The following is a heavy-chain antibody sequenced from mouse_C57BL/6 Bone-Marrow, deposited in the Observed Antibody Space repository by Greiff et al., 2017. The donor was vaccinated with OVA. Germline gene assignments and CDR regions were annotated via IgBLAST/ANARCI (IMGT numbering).Heavy chain of an antibody. J-gene: IGHJ3*01. D-gene: IGHD1-1*01. CDR2: ISSGSSTI. CDR3: ARPGYYGSSLFAY. CDR1: GFTFSDYG. V-gene: IGHV5-17*01. Sequence: EVKVEESGGGLVKPGGSLKLSCAASGFTFSDYGMHWVRQAPEKGLAWVAYISSGSSTIYYADTVKGRFTISRDNAKNTLFLQMTSLRSEDTAMYYCARPGYYGSSLFAYWGQGTLVTVSA.